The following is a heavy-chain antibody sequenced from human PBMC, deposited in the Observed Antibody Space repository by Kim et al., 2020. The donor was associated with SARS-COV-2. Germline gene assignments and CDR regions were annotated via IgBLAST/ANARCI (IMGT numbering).Heavy chain of an antibody. V-gene: IGHV3-30*18. CDR2: ISYDGSNK. J-gene: IGHJ4*02. CDR1: GFTFSSYG. Sequence: LSLTCAASGFTFSSYGMHWVRQAPGKGLEWVAVISYDGSNKYYADSVKGRFTISRDNSKSTLYLQMNSLRAEDTAVYYCAKVGELLWFGELYPTRYYFDYWGQGTLVTVSS. CDR3: AKVGELLWFGELYPTRYYFDY. D-gene: IGHD3-10*01.